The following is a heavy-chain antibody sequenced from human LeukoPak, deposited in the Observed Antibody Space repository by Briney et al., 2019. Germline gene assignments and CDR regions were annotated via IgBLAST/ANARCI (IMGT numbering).Heavy chain of an antibody. J-gene: IGHJ3*02. CDR2: IWYGGSNK. CDR1: GFTFSSYG. CDR3: AKDYGSGSWSAFDI. Sequence: PGGSLRLSCAASGFTFSSYGMHWVRQGPGKGLEWVAVIWYGGSNKYYADSVKGRFTISRDNSKNTLYLQMNSLRAEDTAVYYCAKDYGSGSWSAFDIWGQGTMVTVSS. V-gene: IGHV3-30*02. D-gene: IGHD3-10*01.